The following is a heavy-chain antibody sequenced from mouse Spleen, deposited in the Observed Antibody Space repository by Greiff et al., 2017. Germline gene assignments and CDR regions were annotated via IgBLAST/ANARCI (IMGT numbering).Heavy chain of an antibody. CDR3: ARLVRVWYFDV. Sequence: EVKLMESGGGLVKPGGSLKLSCAASGFTFSDYGMHWVRQAPEKGLEWVAYISSGSSTIYYADTVKGRFTISRDNAKNTLFLQMTSLRSEDTAMYYCARLVRVWYFDVWGAGTTVTVSS. CDR2: ISSGSSTI. D-gene: IGHD2-1*01. V-gene: IGHV5-17*01. CDR1: GFTFSDYG. J-gene: IGHJ1*01.